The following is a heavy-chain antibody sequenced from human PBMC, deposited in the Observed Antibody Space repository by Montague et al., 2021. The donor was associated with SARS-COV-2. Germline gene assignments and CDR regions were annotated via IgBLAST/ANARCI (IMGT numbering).Heavy chain of an antibody. Sequence: SETLSLTCAVYGGSFSGYYWSWIRQPPGKGLEWIGEINHSGSTNYNPSLKSRVTISVYTSKNQFSLKLSSVTAADTAVYYCARDRDSSSWYGQKYYFDYWGQGTLVTVSA. D-gene: IGHD6-13*01. CDR2: INHSGST. CDR3: ARDRDSSSWYGQKYYFDY. V-gene: IGHV4-34*01. J-gene: IGHJ4*02. CDR1: GGSFSGYY.